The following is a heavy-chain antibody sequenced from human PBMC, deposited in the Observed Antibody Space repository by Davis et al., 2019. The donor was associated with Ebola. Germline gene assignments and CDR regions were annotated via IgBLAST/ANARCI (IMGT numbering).Heavy chain of an antibody. CDR1: GFTFSSYG. Sequence: GESLKISCAASGFTFSSYGMHWVRQAPGKGLEWVAVISYDGSNKYYADSVKGRFTISRDNSKNTLYLQMNSLRAEDTAVYYCASILVGRHYYYGKDVWGQGTTVTVSS. V-gene: IGHV3-30*03. J-gene: IGHJ6*02. CDR2: ISYDGSNK. CDR3: ASILVGRHYYYGKDV.